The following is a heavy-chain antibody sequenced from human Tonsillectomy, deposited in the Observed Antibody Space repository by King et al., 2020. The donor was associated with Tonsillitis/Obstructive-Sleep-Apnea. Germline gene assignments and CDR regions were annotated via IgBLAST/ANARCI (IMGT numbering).Heavy chain of an antibody. CDR2: MNPNSGNT. V-gene: IGHV1-8*01. D-gene: IGHD4/OR15-4a*01. Sequence: QLVQSGAEVEKPGASVKVSCKASGYTFTSYDINWVRQATGQGLEWMGWMNPNSGNTGYAQKFQGRVTMTRNTSVSTAYLELSSLRSEDTAVYYCARGGWGATYLVFDYWGQGTLVTVSS. CDR3: ARGGWGATYLVFDY. CDR1: GYTFTSYD. J-gene: IGHJ4*02.